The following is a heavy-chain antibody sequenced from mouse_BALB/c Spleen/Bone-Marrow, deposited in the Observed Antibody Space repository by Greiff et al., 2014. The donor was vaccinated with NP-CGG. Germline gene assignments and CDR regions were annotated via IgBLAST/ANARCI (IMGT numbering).Heavy chain of an antibody. J-gene: IGHJ1*01. Sequence: QVQLQQSGAELARPGASVKMSCKAPGNTFTSYTMHWVKQRPGQGLEWIGYINPSSGYTNYNQKFKGKATLTADKSSSTAYMQLSSLTSEDSAVYYCARSLRWYFDVWGAGTTVTVSS. CDR2: INPSSGYT. D-gene: IGHD1-1*01. CDR3: ARSLRWYFDV. CDR1: GNTFTSYT. V-gene: IGHV1-4*01.